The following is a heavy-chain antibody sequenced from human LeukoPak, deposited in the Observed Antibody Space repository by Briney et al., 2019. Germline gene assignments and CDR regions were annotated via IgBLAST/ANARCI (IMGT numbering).Heavy chain of an antibody. D-gene: IGHD3-16*01. Sequence: SQALSLTCVVSGGSISSGGYYWSWIRQPPGQGLEWIGYIYHSGSTYYNSSLKSRVTISVDRSKNQFSLKLSSVTAADTAVYYCARVIRRIWFDPWGQGTLVTVSS. CDR2: IYHSGST. CDR3: ARVIRRIWFDP. J-gene: IGHJ5*02. V-gene: IGHV4-30-2*01. CDR1: GGSISSGGYY.